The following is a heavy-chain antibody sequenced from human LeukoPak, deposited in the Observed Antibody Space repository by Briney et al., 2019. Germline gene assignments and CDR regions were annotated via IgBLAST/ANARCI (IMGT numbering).Heavy chain of an antibody. V-gene: IGHV4-59*08. J-gene: IGHJ4*02. D-gene: IGHD6-19*01. CDR3: ARQLRGEAVAGHLQPFDY. CDR2: IYYSGST. Sequence: SETLSLTGTVSGGSISSYYWNWIRQPPGKGLEWIGYIYYSGSTNYNPSLKSRVTISVDTSKNQFSLKLSSVTAADTAVYFCARQLRGEAVAGHLQPFDYWGQGTLVTVSS. CDR1: GGSISSYY.